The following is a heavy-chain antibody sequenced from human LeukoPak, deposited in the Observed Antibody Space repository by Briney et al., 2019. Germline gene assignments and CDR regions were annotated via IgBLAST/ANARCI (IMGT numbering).Heavy chain of an antibody. CDR2: ISSRSRHI. D-gene: IGHD7-27*01. Sequence: GGSLRLSCAASGFTFSSYSMNWVRQARGKGLEWISYISSRSRHISYADSVRGRFTISRDNAKNSLYLQMNSLRDEDTAVYYCARDRNWGFDYWGQGTLLTVSS. J-gene: IGHJ4*02. CDR3: ARDRNWGFDY. CDR1: GFTFSSYS. V-gene: IGHV3-48*02.